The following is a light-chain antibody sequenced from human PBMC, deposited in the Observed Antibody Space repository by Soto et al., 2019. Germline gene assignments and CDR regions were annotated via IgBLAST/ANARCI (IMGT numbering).Light chain of an antibody. CDR2: GAS. V-gene: IGKV3-15*01. Sequence: EIVMTRSPATLSVSPGERATLSCRASQSVSSNLAWYQQKPGQAPRLLIYGASTRATGIPARFSGSGSGTEFTLTISSLHSLDFAIYNCQKYNIFPRTFVQGTRLNIK. J-gene: IGKJ5*01. CDR1: QSVSSN. CDR3: QKYNIFPRT.